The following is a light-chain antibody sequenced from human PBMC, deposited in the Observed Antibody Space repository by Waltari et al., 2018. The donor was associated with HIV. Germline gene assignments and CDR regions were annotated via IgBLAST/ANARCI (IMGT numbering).Light chain of an antibody. CDR1: QSVSSSY. Sequence: EIVLTQSPGTLSLSPGERATLSCRASQSVSSSYLAWYQQKPGQAPRLLISGASSSATCFPDRYSGSGSGTDFTLTISRLEPEDFAVYYGQQYGSSPRTFGQGTKVEIK. J-gene: IGKJ1*01. CDR2: GAS. V-gene: IGKV3-20*01. CDR3: QQYGSSPRT.